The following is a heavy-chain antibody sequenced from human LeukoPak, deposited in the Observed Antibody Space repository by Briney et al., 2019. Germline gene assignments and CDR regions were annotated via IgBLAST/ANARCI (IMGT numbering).Heavy chain of an antibody. J-gene: IGHJ4*02. V-gene: IGHV3-30*02. CDR2: TRYDGINK. Sequence: GGSLRLSCAASGFTFSSYGMHWIRQAPGRGLEWVAFTRYDGINKYYADSVKGRFTISRDQSKNTVYLQMNSLRVEDTAVYYCAKSFDYWGQGTLVTVSS. CDR1: GFTFSSYG. CDR3: AKSFDY.